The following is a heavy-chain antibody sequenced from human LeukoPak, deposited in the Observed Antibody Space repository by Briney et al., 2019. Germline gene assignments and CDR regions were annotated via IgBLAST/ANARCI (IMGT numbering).Heavy chain of an antibody. CDR2: MNIDGSEK. D-gene: IGHD1-26*01. Sequence: GGSLRLSCATSGFTFSSYWMGWVRQAPGKRLEWVANMNIDGSEKYYADSAKGRFTISRDNARNSVYLQMNSLRVEDTAVYYCARDPVEWELLLDYWGQGTLVTVSS. CDR1: GFTFSSYW. J-gene: IGHJ4*02. V-gene: IGHV3-7*01. CDR3: ARDPVEWELLLDY.